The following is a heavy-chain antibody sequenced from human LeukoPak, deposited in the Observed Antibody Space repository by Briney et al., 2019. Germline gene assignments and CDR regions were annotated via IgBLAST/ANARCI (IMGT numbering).Heavy chain of an antibody. V-gene: IGHV3-48*03. Sequence: GGSLRLSCAASGFTLSSYEMKWVRQAPGKGREWVSYISSSGSTIYYADSVKGRFTISRDNAKNSLYLQMNSLRAEDTAVYYCVREPRDGPAYYFDYWGQGTLVTVSS. D-gene: IGHD1-14*01. CDR1: GFTLSSYE. CDR2: ISSSGSTI. J-gene: IGHJ4*02. CDR3: VREPRDGPAYYFDY.